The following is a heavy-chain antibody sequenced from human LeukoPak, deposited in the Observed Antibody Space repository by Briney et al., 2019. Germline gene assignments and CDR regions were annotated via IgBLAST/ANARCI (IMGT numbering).Heavy chain of an antibody. CDR2: ISSYSTYR. J-gene: IGHJ4*02. V-gene: IGHV3-21*01. CDR3: ARGSTYYDSSGQVPFDY. Sequence: GGSLRLSCAVSGLPFSTCNMNWVRQAPGKGLEWVSSISSYSTYRYYADSVKGRFTVSRDNAKNSLYLQMNSLRAEDTAVYYCARGSTYYDSSGQVPFDYWGQGTLVTVSS. CDR1: GLPFSTCN. D-gene: IGHD3-22*01.